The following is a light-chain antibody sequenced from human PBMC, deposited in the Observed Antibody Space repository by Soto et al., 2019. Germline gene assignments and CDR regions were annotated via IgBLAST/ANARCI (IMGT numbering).Light chain of an antibody. J-gene: IGKJ2*01. Sequence: DIQMTQSPSTLSASVGDRVTITCRASQSVSSWLAWYQQKPGKAPKLLISKASTLESGVPSRFSGSDSGTEFTLTISSLQPDDVASYYCQQYKSHSSFGQGTKLEIK. CDR3: QQYKSHSS. CDR2: KAS. V-gene: IGKV1-5*03. CDR1: QSVSSW.